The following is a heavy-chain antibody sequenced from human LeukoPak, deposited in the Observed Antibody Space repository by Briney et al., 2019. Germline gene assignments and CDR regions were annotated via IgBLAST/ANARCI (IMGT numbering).Heavy chain of an antibody. J-gene: IGHJ4*02. CDR3: TRGTDITVAGNY. Sequence: PSETLSLTCTVSGGSISTYYWYWIRQPPGKGLEWIGYTYYSGRTNYNPSLKSRVTMSVDTSKNQFSLKLSSVTAADTAVYYCTRGTDITVAGNYWGQGTLVTVSS. D-gene: IGHD6-19*01. CDR2: TYYSGRT. CDR1: GGSISTYY. V-gene: IGHV4-59*08.